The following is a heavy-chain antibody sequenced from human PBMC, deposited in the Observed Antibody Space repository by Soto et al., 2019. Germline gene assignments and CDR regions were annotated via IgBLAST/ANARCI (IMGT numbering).Heavy chain of an antibody. D-gene: IGHD6-13*01. Sequence: PGGSLRLSCAASGFTFSTYAMSWVRQAPGKGLEWVSAISGGGGRTYYADSVKVRFTISRDNSKNTLYLQMNSLRAEDTALYYCAKFGGQQVVPMDDAFDIWGQGTMVTVSS. CDR2: ISGGGGRT. CDR1: GFTFSTYA. J-gene: IGHJ3*02. V-gene: IGHV3-23*01. CDR3: AKFGGQQVVPMDDAFDI.